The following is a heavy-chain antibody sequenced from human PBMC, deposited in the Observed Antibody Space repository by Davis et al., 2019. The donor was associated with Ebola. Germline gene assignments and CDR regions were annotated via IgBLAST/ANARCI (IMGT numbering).Heavy chain of an antibody. CDR2: IVVGSGNT. Sequence: SVKVSCKASGFTFISSAMQWVRQARGQRLEWIGWIVVGSGNTNYAQKFQERVTITRDMSTSTAYMELSSLRSDDTAVYYCARDSTGWLYFDNWGQGTLVTVSS. V-gene: IGHV1-58*02. D-gene: IGHD2-8*02. CDR3: ARDSTGWLYFDN. CDR1: GFTFISSA. J-gene: IGHJ4*02.